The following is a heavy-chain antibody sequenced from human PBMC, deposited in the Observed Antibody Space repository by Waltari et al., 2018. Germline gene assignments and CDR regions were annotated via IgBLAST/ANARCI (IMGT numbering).Heavy chain of an antibody. Sequence: EVQLLESGGGLVQPGGSLRLSCAASGFYFSGNAMSWVRQAPGKGLEWVSAFRGSGDNPYYADSVKGRFTISRDNSQNTLFLQMNSLRADDTAVYYCTKDLYSWSYDFWGQGTLVTVSS. CDR3: TKDLYSWSYDF. CDR2: FRGSGDNP. CDR1: GFYFSGNA. D-gene: IGHD1-26*01. V-gene: IGHV3-23*01. J-gene: IGHJ4*02.